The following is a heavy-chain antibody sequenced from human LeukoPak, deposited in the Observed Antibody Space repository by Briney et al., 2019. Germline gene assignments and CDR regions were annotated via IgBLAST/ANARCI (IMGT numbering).Heavy chain of an antibody. Sequence: GESLKISCKGSGYSFTNYWIGWVRQMPGKGLEWMGIIYPGDSDTRYSPSFQGQVTISADKSISTAYLQWSSLKASDTAMYYCARSPLGYCSGNSCSYSEYWGQGTLVTVSS. D-gene: IGHD2-15*01. CDR1: GYSFTNYW. V-gene: IGHV5-51*01. J-gene: IGHJ4*02. CDR2: IYPGDSDT. CDR3: ARSPLGYCSGNSCSYSEY.